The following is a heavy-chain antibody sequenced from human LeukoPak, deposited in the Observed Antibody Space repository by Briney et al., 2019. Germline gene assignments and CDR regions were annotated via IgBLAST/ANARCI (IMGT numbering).Heavy chain of an antibody. J-gene: IGHJ6*02. V-gene: IGHV4-31*03. Sequence: SQTLSLTCTVSGGSISSGGYYWSWIRQHPGKGLEWIGYIYYSGSTYYNPSLKSRVTISVDTSKNQFSLKLSSVTAADTAVYYCARHSVLGDFWSGYYYYGMDVWGQGTTVTVSS. CDR2: IYYSGST. D-gene: IGHD3-3*01. CDR3: ARHSVLGDFWSGYYYYGMDV. CDR1: GGSISSGGYY.